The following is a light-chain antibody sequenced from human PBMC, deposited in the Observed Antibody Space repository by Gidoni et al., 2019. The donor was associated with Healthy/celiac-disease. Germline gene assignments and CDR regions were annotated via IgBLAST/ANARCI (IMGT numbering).Light chain of an antibody. CDR2: DAS. V-gene: IGKV1-33*01. Sequence: IQMTQSPSSLSASVGDRVTITCQASQDISNYLNWYQQKPGKAPKLLIYDASNLETGVPSRFSGSGSGTDFTFTISSLQPEDIATYYCQQYDNLPCTFXPXTKVDIK. CDR3: QQYDNLPCT. CDR1: QDISNY. J-gene: IGKJ3*01.